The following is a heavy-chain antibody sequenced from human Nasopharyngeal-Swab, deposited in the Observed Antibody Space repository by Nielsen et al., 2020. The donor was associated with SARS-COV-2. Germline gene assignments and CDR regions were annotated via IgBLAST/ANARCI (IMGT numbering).Heavy chain of an antibody. Sequence: SCTVSGGSISSGGYYWSWIRQHPGKGLEWIGYIYYSGSTYYNPSLKSLVTITADTSKNQFYLKLSSVTAADTAVYYCARLTTETTWYFDYWSQETLVTVSS. J-gene: IGHJ4*02. CDR2: IYYSGST. V-gene: IGHV4-31*01. CDR1: GGSISSGGYY. CDR3: ARLTTETTWYFDY. D-gene: IGHD4-17*01.